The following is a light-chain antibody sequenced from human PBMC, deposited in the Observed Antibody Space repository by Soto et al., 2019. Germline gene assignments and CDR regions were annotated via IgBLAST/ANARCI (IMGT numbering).Light chain of an antibody. CDR1: QRVSTY. CDR2: AAS. CDR3: QQSYSTPRT. J-gene: IGKJ2*01. Sequence: DIQMTQSPSSLSASVGDRVTITCRASQRVSTYLNWYQQKPEKAPKLLIYAASSLHSGVPSSFSGSGSWTDFTLTISSLQPEDFATYYCQQSYSTPRTFGQGTKLEIK. V-gene: IGKV1-39*01.